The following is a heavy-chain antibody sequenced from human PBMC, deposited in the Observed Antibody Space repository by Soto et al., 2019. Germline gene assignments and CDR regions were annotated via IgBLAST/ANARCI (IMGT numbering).Heavy chain of an antibody. CDR2: IYSGGST. J-gene: IGHJ4*02. D-gene: IGHD3-3*01. CDR3: ASTSIWSGYYVYFDY. Sequence: EVQLVESGGGLVKPGGSLRLSCAASGFTFSSYSMNWVRQAPGKGLEWVSVIYSGGSTYYADSVKGRFTISRDNSKNTLYLQMNSLRAEDTAVYYCASTSIWSGYYVYFDYWGQGTLVTVSS. CDR1: GFTFSSYS. V-gene: IGHV3-66*01.